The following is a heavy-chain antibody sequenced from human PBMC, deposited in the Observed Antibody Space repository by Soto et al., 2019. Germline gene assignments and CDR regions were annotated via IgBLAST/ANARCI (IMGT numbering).Heavy chain of an antibody. CDR1: GFTLSNFW. CDR3: ARGWRYRENYYFGMDV. V-gene: IGHV3-74*01. J-gene: IGHJ6*02. CDR2: INSDGRST. D-gene: IGHD3-3*01. Sequence: EVQLVESGGGLFQPGGSLRLSCAASGFTLSNFWMHWVRQAPGKGLEWVSRINSDGRSTSYVDSVKGRFTISRDNANNTLYLEMNSLRAEDTAVYFCARGWRYRENYYFGMDVWGQGTTVTVSS.